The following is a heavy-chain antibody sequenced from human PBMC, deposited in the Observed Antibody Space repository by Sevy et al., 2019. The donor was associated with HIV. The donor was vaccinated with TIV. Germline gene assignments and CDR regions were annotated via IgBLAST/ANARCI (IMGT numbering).Heavy chain of an antibody. D-gene: IGHD3-16*02. J-gene: IGHJ3*02. V-gene: IGHV3-7*03. CDR1: GFTFSSYW. CDR3: ARELTFGGVIVPDAFDI. Sequence: GGSLRLSCAASGFTFSSYWMSWVRQAPGKGLEWVANIKQDGSEKYYVDSVKGRFTISRGNAKNSLYLQMNSLRAEDTAVYYCARELTFGGVIVPDAFDIWGQGTMVTVSS. CDR2: IKQDGSEK.